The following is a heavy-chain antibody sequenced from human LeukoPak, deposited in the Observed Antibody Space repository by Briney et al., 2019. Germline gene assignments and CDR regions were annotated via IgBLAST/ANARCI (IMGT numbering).Heavy chain of an antibody. CDR3: GRESSSSTFDY. CDR2: IHQDGSEK. Sequence: GGSLRLSCAASGVTFSSYWMSWVRQAPGRGLGRVANIHQDGSEKYYVDSAKGGFTSSRDNAKNSLYLQMNSLRAEDTAIYYCGRESSSSTFDYWGQGTLVTVSS. D-gene: IGHD5/OR15-5a*01. J-gene: IGHJ4*02. CDR1: GVTFSSYW. V-gene: IGHV3-7*01.